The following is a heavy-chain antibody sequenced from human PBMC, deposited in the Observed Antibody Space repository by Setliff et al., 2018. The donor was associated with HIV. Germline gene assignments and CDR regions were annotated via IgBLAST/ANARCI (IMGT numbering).Heavy chain of an antibody. Sequence: GGSLRLSCAASGFTFSSYGMHWVRQAPGKGLEWVAVIWYDGNNKYYADSVKGRFTISRDNSKNTLYLQMNSLRAEDTAVYYCARDYCSGGSCVDAFDIWGQGTMVTVSS. CDR3: ARDYCSGGSCVDAFDI. D-gene: IGHD2-15*01. CDR1: GFTFSSYG. V-gene: IGHV3-33*01. CDR2: IWYDGNNK. J-gene: IGHJ3*02.